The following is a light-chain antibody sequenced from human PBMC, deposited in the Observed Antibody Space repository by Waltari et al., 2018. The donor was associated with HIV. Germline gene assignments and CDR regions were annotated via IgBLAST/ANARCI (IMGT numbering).Light chain of an antibody. J-gene: IGKJ1*01. V-gene: IGKV1-5*03. CDR3: QHYNSFSQWT. CDR2: KAS. CDR1: QNINNW. Sequence: DIQLTQSPSPLSASVGVTVMLPCRASQNINNWLAWYQQKPGKAPKPLIYKASILETGVPSRFSGGESGTQFNLTISGLQPDDVATYYCQHYNSFSQWTFGQGTKVEIK.